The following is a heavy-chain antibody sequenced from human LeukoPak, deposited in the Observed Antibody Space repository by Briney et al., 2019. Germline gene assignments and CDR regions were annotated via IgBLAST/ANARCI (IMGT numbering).Heavy chain of an antibody. V-gene: IGHV4-34*01. CDR1: GGSFSGYY. Sequence: PSETLSLTCAVYGGSFSGYYWSWIRQPPGKGLEWIGEINHGGSTNYNPSLKSRVTISVDTSKNQFPLKLSSVTAADTAVYYCASATTYYYDSSGYCWFDPWGQATLVTVSS. D-gene: IGHD3-22*01. CDR3: ASATTYYYDSSGYCWFDP. J-gene: IGHJ5*02. CDR2: INHGGST.